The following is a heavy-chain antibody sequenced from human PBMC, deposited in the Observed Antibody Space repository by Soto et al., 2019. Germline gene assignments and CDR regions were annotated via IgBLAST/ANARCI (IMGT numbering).Heavy chain of an antibody. CDR3: AKRALASFGS. Sequence: PGVSLRLSCAASRCTFSSYVMAWVRQAPGEGLEWVSSISGDAAYTAYADSVKGRFTISRDNSKNTPYLQMNSLRDEDTAVYYCAKRALASFGSWGQGALVTVSS. CDR2: ISGDAAYT. V-gene: IGHV3-23*01. J-gene: IGHJ5*01. D-gene: IGHD6-19*01. CDR1: RCTFSSYV.